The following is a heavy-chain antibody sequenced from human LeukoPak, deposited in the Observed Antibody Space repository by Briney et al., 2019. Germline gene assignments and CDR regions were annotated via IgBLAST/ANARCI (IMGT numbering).Heavy chain of an antibody. D-gene: IGHD1-26*01. V-gene: IGHV4-61*08. Sequence: SSETLSLTCTVPGGSVGSAGYYWSWIRQPPGGGLEWIGYIYYIRNTNYNPSLKSRVTMSLDPSKNQFSLKLNSVTAADTAVYYCARTQSQSGSYRYYFGYWGQGTLVTVSS. CDR1: GGSVGSAGYY. J-gene: IGHJ4*02. CDR2: IYYIRNT. CDR3: ARTQSQSGSYRYYFGY.